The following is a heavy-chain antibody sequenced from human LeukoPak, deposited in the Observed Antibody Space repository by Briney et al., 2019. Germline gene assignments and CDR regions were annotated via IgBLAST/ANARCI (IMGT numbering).Heavy chain of an antibody. V-gene: IGHV4-39*07. CDR1: GGSISSSSYY. J-gene: IGHJ5*02. D-gene: IGHD3-3*02. CDR3: ARSAPHRHFWSASAHWFDP. Sequence: PSETLSLTCTVSGGSISSSSYYWGWIRQPPGKGLEWIGSIYYSGSTYYNPSLKSRVTISVDRSKNQFSLKLSSVTAADTAVYYCARSAPHRHFWSASAHWFDPWGQGTLVTVSS. CDR2: IYYSGST.